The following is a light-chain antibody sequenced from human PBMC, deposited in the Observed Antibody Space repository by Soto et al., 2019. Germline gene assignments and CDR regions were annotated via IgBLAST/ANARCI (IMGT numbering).Light chain of an antibody. V-gene: IGLV1-40*01. CDR2: VNT. J-gene: IGLJ3*02. CDR1: SSNIGATYD. Sequence: QSVLTQPTSVSGAPGQEVTISCTGSSSNIGATYDVRWYQQLPGAAPKLLIFVNTNRPSGVPDRFSGSKSGTSASLAITGLQADDEADYYCQSYDTALRAWVFGGGTKLTVL. CDR3: QSYDTALRAWV.